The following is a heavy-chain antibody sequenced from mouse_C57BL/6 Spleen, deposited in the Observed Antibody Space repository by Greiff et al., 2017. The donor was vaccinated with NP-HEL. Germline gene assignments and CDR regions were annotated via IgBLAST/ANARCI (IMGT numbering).Heavy chain of an antibody. CDR3: TRSSAYEYYFDY. Sequence: QVQLKQSGAELVRPGASVTLSCKASGYTFTDYEMHWVKQTPVHGLEWIGAIDPETGGTAYNQKFKGKAILTADKSSSTAYMELRSLTSEDSAVYYCTRSSAYEYYFDYWGQGTTLTVSS. CDR2: IDPETGGT. V-gene: IGHV1-15*01. D-gene: IGHD6-5*01. CDR1: GYTFTDYE. J-gene: IGHJ2*01.